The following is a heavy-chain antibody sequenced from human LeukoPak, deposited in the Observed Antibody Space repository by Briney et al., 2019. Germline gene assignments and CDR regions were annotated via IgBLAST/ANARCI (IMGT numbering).Heavy chain of an antibody. Sequence: PGRSLRLSCAASGFTFSSYAMHWVRQAPGKGLEWVAVISYDGSNKYYADSVKGRFTISRDNSKNTLYLQMNSLRAEDTAVYYCAKERSSGWYWSNLDAFDIWGQGTMVTVSS. D-gene: IGHD6-19*01. J-gene: IGHJ3*02. CDR2: ISYDGSNK. CDR1: GFTFSSYA. V-gene: IGHV3-30-3*01. CDR3: AKERSSGWYWSNLDAFDI.